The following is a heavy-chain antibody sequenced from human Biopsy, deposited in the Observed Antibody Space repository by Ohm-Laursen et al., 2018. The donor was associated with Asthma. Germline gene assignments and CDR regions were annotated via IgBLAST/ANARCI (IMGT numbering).Heavy chain of an antibody. V-gene: IGHV3-9*01. CDR3: VKDIRLQLWGFDS. CDR2: VSWNSGSI. D-gene: IGHD6-13*01. J-gene: IGHJ4*02. Sequence: SLRLSRTASGFTVSRDYMFWVRQAPGKGLEWVSGVSWNSGSIDYADSVKGRFTISRDNAKNSLYLQMNSLRGADTALYYCVKDIRLQLWGFDSWGQGTLVTVSS. CDR1: GFTVSRDY.